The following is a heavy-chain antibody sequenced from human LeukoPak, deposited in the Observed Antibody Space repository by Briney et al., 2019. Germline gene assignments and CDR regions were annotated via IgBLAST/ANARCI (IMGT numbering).Heavy chain of an antibody. CDR2: INPNSGGT. Sequence: ASVKVSCKASGYTFTGYYMHWVRQAPGQGLEWMGWINPNSGGTNYAQKLQGRVTMTTDTSTSTAYMELRSLRSDDTAVYYCARGAAEYCSSTSCYATWGQGTLVTVSS. V-gene: IGHV1-2*02. J-gene: IGHJ4*02. CDR3: ARGAAEYCSSTSCYAT. CDR1: GYTFTGYY. D-gene: IGHD2-2*01.